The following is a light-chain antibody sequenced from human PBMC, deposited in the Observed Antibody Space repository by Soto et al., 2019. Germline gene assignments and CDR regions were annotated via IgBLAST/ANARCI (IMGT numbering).Light chain of an antibody. CDR2: DVT. V-gene: IGLV2-14*01. J-gene: IGLJ1*01. CDR1: SSDVGGYNS. Sequence: QSVLTQPASVSGSPGQSITISCTGTSSDVGGYNSVSWYQQHPGKAPKLLIYDVTNRPSGVSNRFSGSKSDNTASLTISGLQAEDEADYYCSSYISTNTRVVFGTGTKVTVL. CDR3: SSYISTNTRVV.